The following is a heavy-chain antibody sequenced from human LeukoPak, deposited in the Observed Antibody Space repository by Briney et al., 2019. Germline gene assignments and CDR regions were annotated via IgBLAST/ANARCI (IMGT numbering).Heavy chain of an antibody. Sequence: GESPRISCKGSGYSFTSYWISWVRQMPGKGLEWMGRIDPSDSYTNYSPSFQGHVTISADKSISTAYLQWSSLKASDTAMYYCARQGPYCGGDCYPQSPDYWGQGTLVTVSS. D-gene: IGHD2-21*02. CDR2: IDPSDSYT. V-gene: IGHV5-10-1*01. CDR3: ARQGPYCGGDCYPQSPDY. CDR1: GYSFTSYW. J-gene: IGHJ4*02.